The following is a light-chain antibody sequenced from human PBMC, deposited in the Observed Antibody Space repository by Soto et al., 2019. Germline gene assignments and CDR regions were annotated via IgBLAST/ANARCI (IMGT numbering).Light chain of an antibody. CDR1: QSVSST. CDR3: QQRGNWPPS. Sequence: EVVLTQSPATLSLSPGERAALSCRASQSVSSTLAWYQQKPGQAPRLLIYDASNRASGIPARFSGSGSGSAFTLTISSLEPEDFAIYFCQQRGNWPPSFGPGTKVDIK. J-gene: IGKJ3*01. CDR2: DAS. V-gene: IGKV3-11*01.